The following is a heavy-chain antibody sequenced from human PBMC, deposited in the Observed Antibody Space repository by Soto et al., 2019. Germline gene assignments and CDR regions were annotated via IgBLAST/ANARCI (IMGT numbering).Heavy chain of an antibody. Sequence: PSETLSLTCTVSGGSISSYYWSWIRQPPGKGLEWIGYIYYSGSTNYSPSLKSRVTISVDTSKNQFSLKLSSVTAADTAVYYCARRSYSGYDFFDYWGQGILVTVSS. CDR2: IYYSGST. CDR3: ARRSYSGYDFFDY. V-gene: IGHV4-59*01. CDR1: GGSISSYY. D-gene: IGHD5-12*01. J-gene: IGHJ4*02.